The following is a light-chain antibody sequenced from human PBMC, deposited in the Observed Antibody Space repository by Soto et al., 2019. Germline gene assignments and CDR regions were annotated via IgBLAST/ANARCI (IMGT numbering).Light chain of an antibody. J-gene: IGKJ4*01. CDR3: QQSYSLPLS. CDR1: ESISSS. Sequence: DIQMTQSPSSLSASVGDRVTITCRASESISSSLNWYQQKPGKAPKLLIYGASSLQSGVPSRFSGSGSGTDFTLTISSLQPEDFATYYCQQSYSLPLSFGGGTKVDIK. CDR2: GAS. V-gene: IGKV1-39*01.